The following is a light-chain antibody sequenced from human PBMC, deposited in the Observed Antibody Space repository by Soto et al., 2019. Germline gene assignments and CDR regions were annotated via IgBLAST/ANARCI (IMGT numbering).Light chain of an antibody. CDR3: QQYGSSPLT. CDR1: QSIRNNY. J-gene: IGKJ4*01. CDR2: DAS. Sequence: ESVLTQSPDNLSLSPGERATLSCRDSQSIRNNYLAWYQQKPGQAPRFLIYDASSRANGIADRFSGSGSGTDVTLTIIRLEPEDFAVYYCQQYGSSPLTFGGGTKVEI. V-gene: IGKV3-20*01.